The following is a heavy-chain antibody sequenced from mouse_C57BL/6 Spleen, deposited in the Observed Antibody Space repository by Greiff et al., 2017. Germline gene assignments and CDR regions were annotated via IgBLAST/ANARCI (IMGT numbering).Heavy chain of an antibody. J-gene: IGHJ4*01. CDR2: IDPSDSET. V-gene: IGHV1-52*01. CDR1: GYTFTSYW. CDR3: ARSGGSSLYAMDY. D-gene: IGHD1-1*01. Sequence: QVQLQQPGPELVRPASSVKLSCKASGYTFTSYWMHWVKQRPIQGLEWIGNIDPSDSETHYNQQFKDKATLTVDKSSSTAYMQLSSLTSEDSAVYYCARSGGSSLYAMDYWGQGTSVTVSS.